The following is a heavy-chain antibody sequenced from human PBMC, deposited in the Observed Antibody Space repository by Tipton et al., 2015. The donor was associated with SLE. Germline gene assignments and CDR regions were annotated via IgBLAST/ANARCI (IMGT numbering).Heavy chain of an antibody. D-gene: IGHD1-26*01. CDR3: ARRGVSGSWFDP. J-gene: IGHJ5*02. CDR2: IDSSGNS. V-gene: IGHV4-4*09. CDR1: GGSISKFY. Sequence: TLSLTCTISGGSISKFYWSWIRQPPGKGLEWIGYIDSSGNSNYNSSLEGRLSMSVDTSKNQFYLNLRSVTAADTAVYYCARRGVSGSWFDPWGQGTLVTVSS.